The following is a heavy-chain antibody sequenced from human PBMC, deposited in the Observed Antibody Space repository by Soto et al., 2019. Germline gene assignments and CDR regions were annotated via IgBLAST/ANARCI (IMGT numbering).Heavy chain of an antibody. CDR1: GGSISSGDYY. V-gene: IGHV4-30-4*01. CDR2: IYYSGST. D-gene: IGHD3-22*01. J-gene: IGHJ4*02. CDR3: ARWGGNYYDSSGYYYFDY. Sequence: QVQLQESSPGLVKPSQTLSLTCTVSGGSISSGDYYWSWIRQPPGKGLEWIGYIYYSGSTYYNPSLKSRVTISVDTSKNQFSLKLSSVTAADTAVYYCARWGGNYYDSSGYYYFDYWGQGTLVTVSS.